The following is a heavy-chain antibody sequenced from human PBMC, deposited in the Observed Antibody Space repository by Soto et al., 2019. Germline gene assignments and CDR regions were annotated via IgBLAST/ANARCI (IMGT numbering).Heavy chain of an antibody. CDR2: IIPIFGTA. D-gene: IGHD4-17*01. V-gene: IGHV1-69*01. CDR1: GGTFSSYA. CDR3: ASYSTWGDYGPQPVQSLDYYDMDV. Sequence: QVQLVQSGAEVKKPGSSVKVSCKASGGTFSSYAISWVRQAPGQGLEWMGGIIPIFGTANYAQKFQGRVTITADESTSTAYMELSSLRSEDTAVYYCASYSTWGDYGPQPVQSLDYYDMDVWGQGTTVTVSS. J-gene: IGHJ6*02.